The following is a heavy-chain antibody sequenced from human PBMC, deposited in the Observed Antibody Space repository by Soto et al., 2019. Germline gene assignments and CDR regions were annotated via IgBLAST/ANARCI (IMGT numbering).Heavy chain of an antibody. Sequence: QVQLVQSGGDVKKPGASVKVSCKASGYTFTSYGISWVRHAPGQGVEWMGRISAYNGNTNYGQKIQGRVTMTTDTATSTAYKELRSLRSDDTAVYYCARVVGALGHWFDPWGQGTLVTVSS. CDR2: ISAYNGNT. V-gene: IGHV1-18*01. D-gene: IGHD2-15*01. CDR1: GYTFTSYG. J-gene: IGHJ5*02. CDR3: ARVVGALGHWFDP.